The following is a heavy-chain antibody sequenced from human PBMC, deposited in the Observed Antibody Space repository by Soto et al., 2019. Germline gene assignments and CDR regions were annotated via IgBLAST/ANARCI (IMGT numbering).Heavy chain of an antibody. CDR3: ARWSSLDCSGGSCYYYGMDV. D-gene: IGHD2-15*01. V-gene: IGHV1-69*01. J-gene: IGHJ6*02. CDR1: GGTFSSYA. Sequence: QVQLVQSGAEVKKPGSSVKVSCKASGGTFSSYAISWVRQAPGQGLEWMGGIIPIFGTANYAQKFQGRVTITADESTSTAYMELSSLRSDDTAVYYCARWSSLDCSGGSCYYYGMDVWGQGTTVTVSS. CDR2: IIPIFGTA.